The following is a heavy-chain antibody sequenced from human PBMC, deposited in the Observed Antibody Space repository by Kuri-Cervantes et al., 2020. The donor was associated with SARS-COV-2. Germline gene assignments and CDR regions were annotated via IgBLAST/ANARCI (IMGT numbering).Heavy chain of an antibody. V-gene: IGHV3-23*01. CDR3: AKRPAVVRSFDY. Sequence: GGSLRLSCAASGFTFSSYAMSWVRQAPGKGLEWVSAISGSGGSTYYADSVKGRFTISRDNSKNTRYLQMNSLRAEDTAVYYCAKRPAVVRSFDYWGQGTLVTVSS. CDR1: GFTFSSYA. D-gene: IGHD2-15*01. J-gene: IGHJ4*02. CDR2: ISGSGGST.